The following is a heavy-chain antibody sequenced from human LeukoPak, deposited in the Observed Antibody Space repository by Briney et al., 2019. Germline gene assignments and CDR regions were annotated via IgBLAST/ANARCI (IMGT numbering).Heavy chain of an antibody. Sequence: GGSLRLSCAASGFTFSSYGMHWVRQAPGKGLEWVAFIRYDGSNKYYADSVKGRFTISRDNSKNTLYLQMNSLRAEDTAVYYCARGIRRFIRGSDGFDYWGQGTLVTVSS. CDR1: GFTFSSYG. CDR3: ARGIRRFIRGSDGFDY. CDR2: IRYDGSNK. J-gene: IGHJ4*02. V-gene: IGHV3-30*02. D-gene: IGHD5-24*01.